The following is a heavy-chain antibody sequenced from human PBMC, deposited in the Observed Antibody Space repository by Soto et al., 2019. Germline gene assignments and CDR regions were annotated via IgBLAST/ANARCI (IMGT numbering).Heavy chain of an antibody. CDR2: IYYSGST. CDR3: ARATAYYYDSSGYPGYWFDP. V-gene: IGHV4-30-4*01. D-gene: IGHD3-22*01. J-gene: IGHJ5*02. Sequence: TLSLTFTVSGGSISSGDYYWSWIRQPPGKGLEWIGYIYYSGSTYYNPSLKSRVTISVDTSKNQFSLKLSSVTAADTAVYYCARATAYYYDSSGYPGYWFDPWGQGTLVTVSS. CDR1: GGSISSGDYY.